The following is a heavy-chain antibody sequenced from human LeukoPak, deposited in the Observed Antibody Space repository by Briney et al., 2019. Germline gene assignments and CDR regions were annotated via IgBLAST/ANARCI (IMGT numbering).Heavy chain of an antibody. D-gene: IGHD1-26*01. CDR3: ATPLAPGATSLIDY. CDR2: FYPEDGET. J-gene: IGHJ4*02. Sequence: ASVKISCKVSGYTLTELSMHWVGQAPGKGREWMGGFYPEDGETIYAQKFQGRVTMTEDTSTDTPYMELSSLRSEDTAVYYCATPLAPGATSLIDYWGQGTLVTVSS. CDR1: GYTLTELS. V-gene: IGHV1-24*01.